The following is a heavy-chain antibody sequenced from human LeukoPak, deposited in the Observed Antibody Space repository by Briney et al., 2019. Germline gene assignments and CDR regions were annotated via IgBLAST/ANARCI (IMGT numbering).Heavy chain of an antibody. CDR2: ISGGGGRT. Sequence: PGGSLRLSCAASGFTFSSYAMSWVRQAPGKGLEWVSRISGGGGRTYYADSVRGRFTVSRDNSKNTLYMQMNSLRAEDTAVYSSTNGPYYSDRSGHSPPWFDPWGQGTLVTVSS. D-gene: IGHD3-22*01. V-gene: IGHV3-23*01. CDR1: GFTFSSYA. J-gene: IGHJ5*02. CDR3: TNGPYYSDRSGHSPPWFDP.